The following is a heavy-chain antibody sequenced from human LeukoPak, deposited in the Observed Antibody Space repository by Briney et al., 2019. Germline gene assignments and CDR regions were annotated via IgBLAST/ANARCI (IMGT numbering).Heavy chain of an antibody. Sequence: SETLSLTXAVSGYSISSGYYWGWIRQPPGKGLEWIGSIYHSGSTYYNPSLKSRVTISVDTSKNQFSLKLSSVTAADTAVYYCARRTMVRGALDYWGQGTLVTVSS. J-gene: IGHJ4*02. V-gene: IGHV4-38-2*01. CDR1: GYSISSGYY. D-gene: IGHD3-10*01. CDR2: IYHSGST. CDR3: ARRTMVRGALDY.